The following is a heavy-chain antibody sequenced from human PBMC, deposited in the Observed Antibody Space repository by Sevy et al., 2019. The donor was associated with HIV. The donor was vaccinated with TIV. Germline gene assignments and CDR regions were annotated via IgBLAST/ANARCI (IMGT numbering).Heavy chain of an antibody. CDR1: GFSFSSYD. J-gene: IGHJ4*02. CDR2: IWYDGTNK. D-gene: IGHD3-22*01. V-gene: IGHV3-33*08. CDR3: ARGPYYSDSSGYINY. Sequence: GGSLRLSCGVSGFSFSSYDIHWVRQAPGKGLEWVAVIWYDGTNKYYGDSVKGRFTIFRDNSENTVYLHMNTLRDEDTAIYYCARGPYYSDSSGYINYWGQGTLVTVSS.